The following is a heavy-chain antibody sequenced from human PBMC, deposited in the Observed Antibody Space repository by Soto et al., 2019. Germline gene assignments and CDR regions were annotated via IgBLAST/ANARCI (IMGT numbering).Heavy chain of an antibody. Sequence: WASVKVSCKASGYTFTGYYMHWVRQAPGQGLEWMGWINPNSGGTNYAQKFQGRVTMTRDTSISTAYMELSRLRSDDTAVYYCARQTRTGITGTKSGAFDIWGQGTMVTVSS. CDR3: ARQTRTGITGTKSGAFDI. CDR1: GYTFTGYY. J-gene: IGHJ3*02. D-gene: IGHD1-7*01. V-gene: IGHV1-2*02. CDR2: INPNSGGT.